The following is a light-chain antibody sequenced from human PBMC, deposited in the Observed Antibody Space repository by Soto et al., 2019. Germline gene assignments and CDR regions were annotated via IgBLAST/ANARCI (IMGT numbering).Light chain of an antibody. J-gene: IGKJ3*01. Sequence: DIQMTQSPSSLSASVGDRVTITCRASQIINTWLAWYQQKPGKAPKLLIYRASNLVNGVPSRFSGSGYGTELTLTISSLQPDDFSFYYCQQDETYPGTFGPGTKVDL. V-gene: IGKV1-5*03. CDR2: RAS. CDR1: QIINTW. CDR3: QQDETYPGT.